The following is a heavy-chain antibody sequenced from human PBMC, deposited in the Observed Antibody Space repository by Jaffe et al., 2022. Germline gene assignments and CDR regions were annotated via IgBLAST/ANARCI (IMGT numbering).Heavy chain of an antibody. CDR1: GFTFSRTG. Sequence: QVQLVESGGGVVQPGRSLELSCIASGFTFSRTGMHWVRQAPGKGLEWVAVISYDGNIKYYADSVKGRFTISRDNSKNTLYLQMNSLRAEDTAVYYCATSIDGSCSVWGQGTLVTVSS. V-gene: IGHV3-30*03. D-gene: IGHD2-15*01. J-gene: IGHJ4*02. CDR2: ISYDGNIK. CDR3: ATSIDGSCSV.